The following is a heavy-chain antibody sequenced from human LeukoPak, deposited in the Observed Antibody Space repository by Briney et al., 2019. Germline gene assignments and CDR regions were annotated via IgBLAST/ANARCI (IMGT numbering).Heavy chain of an antibody. CDR3: ARIVVVPAAIARNYYYMDV. CDR1: GGTFSSYT. CDR2: IIPIFGTA. V-gene: IGHV1-69*01. Sequence: SVKVSCKASGGTFSSYTISWVRQAPGQGLEWMGGIIPIFGTANYAQKFQGRVTITADESTSTAYMELSSLRSEDTAVYYCARIVVVPAAIARNYYYMDVWGKGTTVTDSS. D-gene: IGHD2-2*01. J-gene: IGHJ6*03.